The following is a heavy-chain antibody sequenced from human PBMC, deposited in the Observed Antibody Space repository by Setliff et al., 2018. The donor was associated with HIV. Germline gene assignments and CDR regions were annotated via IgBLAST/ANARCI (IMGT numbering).Heavy chain of an antibody. CDR2: ISSSSSYI. J-gene: IGHJ3*02. D-gene: IGHD2-8*02. CDR3: ARDRSPHWELVPEGAFDI. V-gene: IGHV3-21*01. Sequence: GGSLRLSCAASGFTFSNYSMNWVRQAPGKGLEWVSSISSSSSYIYYADSVKGRFSISRDNAKNSLYLQMNSLRAEDTAVYYCARDRSPHWELVPEGAFDIWGQGTMVTVSS. CDR1: GFTFSNYS.